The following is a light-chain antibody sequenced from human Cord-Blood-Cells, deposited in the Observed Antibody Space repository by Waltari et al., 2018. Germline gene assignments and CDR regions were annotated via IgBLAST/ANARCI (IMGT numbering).Light chain of an antibody. V-gene: IGKV3-20*01. CDR2: GAS. CDR1: QSVRSSY. J-gene: IGKJ2*01. Sequence: EIVLTQSPGTLSLSPGERATLSCRASQSVRSSYLAWYQQKPGQAPRLLIYGASSRATGIPDRFSGSGSGTDFTLTISRLETEDFAVYYCQQYGSSYTFGQGTKLEIK. CDR3: QQYGSSYT.